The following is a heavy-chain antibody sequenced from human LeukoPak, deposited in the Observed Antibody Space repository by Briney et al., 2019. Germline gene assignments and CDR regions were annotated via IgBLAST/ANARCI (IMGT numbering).Heavy chain of an antibody. J-gene: IGHJ3*02. CDR1: GDSISSGDNY. D-gene: IGHD3-22*01. V-gene: IGHV4-61*02. Sequence: SETLSLTCTVSGDSISSGDNYWSWIRQPAGKGLEWIGRISSSGSTNYNPSLKSRVTISVDTSKNQFSLKLSSVTAADTAVYFCARGPYSYDSSGAFDIWGQGTMVTVSS. CDR2: ISSSGST. CDR3: ARGPYSYDSSGAFDI.